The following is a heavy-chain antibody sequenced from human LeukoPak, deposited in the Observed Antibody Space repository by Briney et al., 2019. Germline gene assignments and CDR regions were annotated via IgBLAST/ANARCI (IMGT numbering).Heavy chain of an antibody. CDR1: GFTFSSYA. V-gene: IGHV3-23*01. CDR2: ISGRGGST. Sequence: GGSLRLSCAASGFTFSSYAMSWVRQAPGKGLEWVSAISGRGGSTYYADSVKGRFTISRDNSKNTLYLQMNSLRAEDTAVYYCAKGPKPSFTYFDYWGQGTLVTVSS. J-gene: IGHJ4*02. CDR3: AKGPKPSFTYFDY.